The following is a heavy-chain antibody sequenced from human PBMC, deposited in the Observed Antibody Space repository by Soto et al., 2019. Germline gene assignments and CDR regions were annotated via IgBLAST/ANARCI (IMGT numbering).Heavy chain of an antibody. J-gene: IGHJ4*02. CDR3: ASNLQDYVWGSYRYPGGD. D-gene: IGHD3-16*02. Sequence: QVQLVESGGGVVQPGRSLRLSCAASGFTFSSYGMHWVRQAPGKGLEWVAVISYDGSNKYYADSVKGRFTISRDNSKNTLYLQMNSLRAEDTAVYYCASNLQDYVWGSYRYPGGDWGQGTLVTVSS. V-gene: IGHV3-30*03. CDR2: ISYDGSNK. CDR1: GFTFSSYG.